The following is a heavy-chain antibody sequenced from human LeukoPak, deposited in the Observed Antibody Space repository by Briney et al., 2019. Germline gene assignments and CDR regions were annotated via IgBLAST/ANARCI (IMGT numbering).Heavy chain of an antibody. CDR2: ISWNSGSI. CDR1: GFTFDDYA. D-gene: IGHD1-20*01. Sequence: GGSLRLSCAASGFTFDDYAMHWVRQAPGKGLEWVSGISWNSGSIGYADSVKGRFTISRDNAKNSLYLQMNSLRAEDTALYYCAKDQGITGTTGAQDYWGQGTLVTVSS. J-gene: IGHJ4*02. V-gene: IGHV3-9*01. CDR3: AKDQGITGTTGAQDY.